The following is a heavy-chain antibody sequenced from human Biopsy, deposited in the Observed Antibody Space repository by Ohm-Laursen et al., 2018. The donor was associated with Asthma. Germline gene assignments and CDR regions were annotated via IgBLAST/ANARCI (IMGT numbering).Heavy chain of an antibody. CDR2: ISGSGGST. CDR1: GFTFSSYA. J-gene: IGHJ3*02. V-gene: IGHV3-23*01. CDR3: VRDGTDDAFDI. D-gene: IGHD1-1*01. Sequence: SLRLSCAAAGFTFSSYAMSWVRQAPGKGLEWVSAISGSGGSTYYADSVKGRFTISRDNSKNTLYLQMNSLGAEDTAVYYCVRDGTDDAFDIWGQGTVVSVSS.